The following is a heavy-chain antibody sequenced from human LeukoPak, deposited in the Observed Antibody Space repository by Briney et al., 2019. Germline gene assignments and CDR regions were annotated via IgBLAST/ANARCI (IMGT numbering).Heavy chain of an antibody. J-gene: IGHJ4*02. CDR3: ARDPPSDSSGYWADY. Sequence: SETLSLTCAVYGGSFSGYYWSWIRQPPGKGLEWIGSIYHSGSTYYNPSLKSRVTISVDTSKNQFSLKLSSVTAADTAVYYCARDPPSDSSGYWADYWGQGTLVTVSS. CDR1: GGSFSGYY. V-gene: IGHV4-34*01. CDR2: IYHSGST. D-gene: IGHD3-22*01.